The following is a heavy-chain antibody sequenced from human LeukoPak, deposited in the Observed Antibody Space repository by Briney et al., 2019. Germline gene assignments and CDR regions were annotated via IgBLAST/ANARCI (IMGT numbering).Heavy chain of an antibody. CDR2: INPNNGGT. Sequence: ASVKVSCTASGYTFTGYYMHWVRQAPGQGLEWMGRINPNNGGTNYAQKFQGGVTMTGDTSISTAYMELSSLRSDDTAVYYCTRESGSYHGNDYWGQGTLVTVSS. CDR3: TRESGSYHGNDY. V-gene: IGHV1-2*06. CDR1: GYTFTGYY. J-gene: IGHJ4*02. D-gene: IGHD1-26*01.